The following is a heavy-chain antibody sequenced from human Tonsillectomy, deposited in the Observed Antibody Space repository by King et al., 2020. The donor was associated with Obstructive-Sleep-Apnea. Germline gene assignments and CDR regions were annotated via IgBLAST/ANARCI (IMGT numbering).Heavy chain of an antibody. CDR3: ARHGTGTTIHHLQYNGVDV. V-gene: IGHV4-59*08. J-gene: IGHJ6*02. Sequence: QLQESGPGLVKPSETLSLICTVSGGSISDYYWSWIRQPPGKGLEWIGYIFYSGRTNYNPSLKSRVTISVATSKKKFSLEVSSVTAADTAVYYCARHGTGTTIHHLQYNGVDVWGQGTTVSVSS. D-gene: IGHD4-17*01. CDR1: GGSISDYY. CDR2: IFYSGRT.